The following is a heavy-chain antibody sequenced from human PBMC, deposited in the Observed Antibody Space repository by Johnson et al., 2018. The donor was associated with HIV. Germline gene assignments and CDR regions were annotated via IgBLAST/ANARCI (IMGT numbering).Heavy chain of an antibody. CDR3: MSRRGSPGARDAFDI. Sequence: QVQLVESGGGVVQPGRSLRLSCAASGFTFSSYPMHWVRQAPGKGLEWVAVIWYDGSNKYYADSVKGRFTISRDNSKNTLYLQMNSLRAEDTAVYYCMSRRGSPGARDAFDIWGQGTMVTVSS. D-gene: IGHD5-24*01. CDR1: GFTFSSYP. J-gene: IGHJ3*02. V-gene: IGHV3-33*08. CDR2: IWYDGSNK.